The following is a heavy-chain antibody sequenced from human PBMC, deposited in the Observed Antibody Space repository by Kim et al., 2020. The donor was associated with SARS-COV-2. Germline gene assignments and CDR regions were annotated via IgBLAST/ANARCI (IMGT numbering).Heavy chain of an antibody. Sequence: RYSQSRKSRLTITKDTSKNQVVLTMTNMDPVDTATYYCAHSNIVATFFDYWGQGTLVTVSS. D-gene: IGHD5-12*01. V-gene: IGHV2-5*01. J-gene: IGHJ4*02. CDR3: AHSNIVATFFDY.